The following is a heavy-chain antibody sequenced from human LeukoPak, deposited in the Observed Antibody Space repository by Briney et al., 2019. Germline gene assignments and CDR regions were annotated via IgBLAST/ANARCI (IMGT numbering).Heavy chain of an antibody. CDR1: GFTFSSYG. Sequence: GGSLRLSCAASGFTFSSYGMHWVRQAPGKGLEWVAVIWYDGSNKYYADSVKGRFTISRDNSKNTLYLQMNSLRAEDTAVYYCARAERWLQSTYYYYGMDVWGQGTTVTVSS. J-gene: IGHJ6*02. D-gene: IGHD5-24*01. V-gene: IGHV3-33*01. CDR3: ARAERWLQSTYYYYGMDV. CDR2: IWYDGSNK.